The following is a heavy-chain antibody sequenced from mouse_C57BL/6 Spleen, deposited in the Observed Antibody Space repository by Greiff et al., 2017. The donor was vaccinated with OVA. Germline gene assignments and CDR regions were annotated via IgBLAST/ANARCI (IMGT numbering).Heavy chain of an antibody. V-gene: IGHV1-80*01. CDR2: IYPGDGDT. Sequence: QVQLQQPGAELVKPGASVKISCKASGYAFSSYWMNWVKQRPGKGLEWIGQIYPGDGDTNYNGKFKGKATLTADKSSSTAYMQLSSLTSEDSAVYFCATYGSSYASFAYWGQGTLVTVSA. J-gene: IGHJ3*01. D-gene: IGHD1-1*01. CDR3: ATYGSSYASFAY. CDR1: GYAFSSYW.